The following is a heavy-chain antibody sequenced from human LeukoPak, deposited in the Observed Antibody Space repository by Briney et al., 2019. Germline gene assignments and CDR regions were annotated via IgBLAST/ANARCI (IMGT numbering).Heavy chain of an antibody. CDR2: INPNSGGT. CDR3: ARTGYSYGAETLYYYYYMDV. Sequence: ASVKVSCKASGYTFTGYYMHWVRQAPGQGLEWMGWINPNSGGTNYAQKFQGRVTMTRDTSISTAYMELSRLRSDDTAVYYCARTGYSYGAETLYYYYYMDVWGKGTTVTISS. D-gene: IGHD5-18*01. J-gene: IGHJ6*03. V-gene: IGHV1-2*02. CDR1: GYTFTGYY.